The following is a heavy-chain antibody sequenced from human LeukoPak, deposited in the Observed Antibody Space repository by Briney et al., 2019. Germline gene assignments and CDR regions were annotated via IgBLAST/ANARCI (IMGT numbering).Heavy chain of an antibody. CDR3: ARDLTAYFDY. D-gene: IGHD3-16*01. Sequence: GGSLRLSCAASGFTFSNYAMSWVRQAPGKGLEWVSTISGSGGATYYADSVKGRFTISRDNSKKTLYLQMNSLRAEDTAVYYCARDLTAYFDYWGQGTLVTVSS. CDR2: ISGSGGAT. CDR1: GFTFSNYA. V-gene: IGHV3-23*01. J-gene: IGHJ4*02.